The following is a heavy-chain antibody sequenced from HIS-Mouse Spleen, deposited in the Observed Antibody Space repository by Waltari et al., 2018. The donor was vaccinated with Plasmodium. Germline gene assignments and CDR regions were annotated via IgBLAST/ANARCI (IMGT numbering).Heavy chain of an antibody. V-gene: IGHV4-34*01. Sequence: QVQLQQWGAGLLKPSETLSLTCAVYGGSFSGYYWSWIRQPPGKGLEWIGEINHSGSTNYNPSLKRRVTISVDTSKNQFSLNLSSVTAADTAVYYCARGPGYSSGWYYFDYWGQGTLVTVSS. D-gene: IGHD6-19*01. CDR1: GGSFSGYY. J-gene: IGHJ4*02. CDR3: ARGPGYSSGWYYFDY. CDR2: INHSGST.